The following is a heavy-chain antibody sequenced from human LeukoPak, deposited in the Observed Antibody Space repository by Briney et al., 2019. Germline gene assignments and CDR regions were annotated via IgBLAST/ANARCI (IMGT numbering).Heavy chain of an antibody. CDR2: IYYTGST. CDR1: GGSISRFY. V-gene: IGHV4-59*08. Sequence: SSETLSLTCTVSGGSISRFYWSWIRQPPGKGLEWIGYIYYTGSTNYNPSLKSRVTISVDTSKNQFSLKLSSVTAADTAVYYCASHYDSYYCVDVWGQGTTVTVSS. D-gene: IGHD5-12*01. J-gene: IGHJ6*02. CDR3: ASHYDSYYCVDV.